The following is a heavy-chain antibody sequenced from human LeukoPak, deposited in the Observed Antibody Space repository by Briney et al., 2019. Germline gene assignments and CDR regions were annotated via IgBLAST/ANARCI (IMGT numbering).Heavy chain of an antibody. V-gene: IGHV4-31*03. CDR3: ARKSPLPYDYVWGSYLSYYGMDV. CDR1: GGSISSGGYY. CDR2: IYYSGST. J-gene: IGHJ6*02. D-gene: IGHD3-16*02. Sequence: PSETLSLTCTVSGGSISSGGYYWSWIRQHPGKGLEWIGYIYYSGSTYYNPSLKSRVTISVDTSKNQFSLKLSSVTAADTAVYYCARKSPLPYDYVWGSYLSYYGMDVWGQGTTVTVSS.